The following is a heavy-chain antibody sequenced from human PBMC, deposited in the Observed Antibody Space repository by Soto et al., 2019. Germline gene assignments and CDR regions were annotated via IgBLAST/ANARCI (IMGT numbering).Heavy chain of an antibody. D-gene: IGHD2-2*01. CDR1: GGSISSSSYY. J-gene: IGHJ4*02. CDR2: IYYSGST. CDR3: ARNGVLGYCSSTSCLGVDY. V-gene: IGHV4-39*01. Sequence: SETLSLTCTVSGGSISSSSYYWGWIRQPPGKGLEWIGSIYYSGSTYYNPSLKSRVTISVDTSKNQFSLKLSSVTAADTAVYYCARNGVLGYCSSTSCLGVDYWGQGTLVTVSS.